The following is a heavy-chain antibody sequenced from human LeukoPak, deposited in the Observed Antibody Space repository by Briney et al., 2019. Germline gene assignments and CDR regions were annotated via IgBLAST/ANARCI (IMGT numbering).Heavy chain of an antibody. V-gene: IGHV7-4-1*02. CDR3: ASSGSWYVDY. J-gene: IGHJ4*02. CDR1: GYTFTSYA. D-gene: IGHD2-15*01. CDR2: INTNTGNP. Sequence: ASVKVSCKASGYTFTSYAMNWVRQAPEQGLEWMGWINTNTGNPTYAQGFTGRFVFSLDTSVSTAYLQISNLKAEDTAVYYCASSGSWYVDYWGQGTLVTVSS.